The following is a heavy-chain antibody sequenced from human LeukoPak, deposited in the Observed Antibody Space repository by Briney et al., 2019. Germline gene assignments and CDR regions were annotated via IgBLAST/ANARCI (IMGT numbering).Heavy chain of an antibody. J-gene: IGHJ4*02. CDR2: IYHSGDS. Sequence: SETLSLTCTVSGASVSGVYWSWIRQPPGKGLEWIGYIYHSGDSNCNPSLKSRVTVSLETSKDQVSLRLTSVTAADTAVYYCARHPFATPFDFWGRGTLVTVSS. CDR3: ARHPFATPFDF. CDR1: GASVSGVY. V-gene: IGHV4-59*08. D-gene: IGHD2-15*01.